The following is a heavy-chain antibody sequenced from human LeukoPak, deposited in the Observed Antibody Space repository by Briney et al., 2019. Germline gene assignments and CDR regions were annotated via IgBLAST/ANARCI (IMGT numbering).Heavy chain of an antibody. CDR2: ISGGGEST. CDR3: ARDYDFWSGYYNHFDY. V-gene: IGHV3-23*01. D-gene: IGHD3-3*01. Sequence: GGSLRLSCVASEFTFSSHAMNWVRQAPGKGLEWVSSISGGGESTYYADSVKGRFTISRDNSKNTLYLQMNSLRAEDTAVYYCARDYDFWSGYYNHFDYWGQGTLVTVSS. CDR1: EFTFSSHA. J-gene: IGHJ4*02.